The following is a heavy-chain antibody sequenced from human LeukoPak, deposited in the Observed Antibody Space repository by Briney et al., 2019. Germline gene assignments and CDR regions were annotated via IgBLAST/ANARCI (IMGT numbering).Heavy chain of an antibody. V-gene: IGHV4-4*07. Sequence: SETLSLTCTVSGGSISGYYWSWIRQPAGQGLEWIGRIYSNGDTRYNPSLKIRVTMSVDTSKNQLSLKLGPVTAADTAVYYCARAAGAAGGQYFDYWGQGTLVTVSS. CDR3: ARAAGAAGGQYFDY. CDR2: IYSNGDT. CDR1: GGSISGYY. J-gene: IGHJ4*02. D-gene: IGHD6-13*01.